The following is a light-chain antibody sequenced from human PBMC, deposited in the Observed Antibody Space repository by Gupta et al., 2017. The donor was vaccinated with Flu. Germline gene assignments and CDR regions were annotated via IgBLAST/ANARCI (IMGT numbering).Light chain of an antibody. Sequence: DLQLTQSPSSLSASIGDRVTITCRASQSVRSYLNWYQQRPGKAPRLLIYGASTLHSGVPSRFSGRGFETDFTLTITNLQPEDFATYFCQQTSSAPRTFRQGTRVEMK. CDR2: GAS. J-gene: IGKJ1*01. CDR3: QQTSSAPRT. V-gene: IGKV1-39*01. CDR1: QSVRSY.